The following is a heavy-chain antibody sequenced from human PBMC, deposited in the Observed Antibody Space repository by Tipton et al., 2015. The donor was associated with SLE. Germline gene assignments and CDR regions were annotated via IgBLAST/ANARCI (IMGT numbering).Heavy chain of an antibody. J-gene: IGHJ4*02. D-gene: IGHD5-18*01. CDR3: ARGVGGSYGYGFDC. V-gene: IGHV4-61*01. CDR1: GGSISSGSYY. CDR2: VYYSGSA. Sequence: TLSLTCTVSGGSISSGSYYWSWIRQPPGKGLEWIGHVYYSGSANYNPSLKSRVTISLDTSKNQFSLKLSSVTAADTAVYYCARGVGGSYGYGFDCWGQGTLVTVSS.